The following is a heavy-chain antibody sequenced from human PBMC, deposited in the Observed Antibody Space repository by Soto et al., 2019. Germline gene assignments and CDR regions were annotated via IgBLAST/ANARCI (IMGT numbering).Heavy chain of an antibody. Sequence: GGSLRLSCGASEFTFSSYAMSWVRQSPGKGLEWVSSIGTTGDTYYPGSVKGRFTISRENAKNSLYLQMNSLRDGDTAVYYCARGGDTSIYFMDVWGKGTTVTVSS. CDR3: ARGGDTSIYFMDV. CDR2: IGTTGDT. CDR1: EFTFSSYA. V-gene: IGHV3-13*01. J-gene: IGHJ6*03. D-gene: IGHD5-18*01.